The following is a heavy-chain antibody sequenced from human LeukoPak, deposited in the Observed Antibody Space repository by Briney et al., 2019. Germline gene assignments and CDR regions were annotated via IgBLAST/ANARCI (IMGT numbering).Heavy chain of an antibody. CDR1: GFDFSSYG. V-gene: IGHV3-23*01. J-gene: IGHJ4*02. CDR3: AKGDTYYDLLTCFDF. Sequence: GGSLRLSCAASGFDFSSYGMSWVRQSPGKGLEWVSTFSASSTITYYADSVKGRFTISRDNSKNTLYLQMNSLRDEDTAVYYCAKGDTYYDLLTCFDFWGPGTLVTVSS. CDR2: FSASSTIT. D-gene: IGHD3-9*01.